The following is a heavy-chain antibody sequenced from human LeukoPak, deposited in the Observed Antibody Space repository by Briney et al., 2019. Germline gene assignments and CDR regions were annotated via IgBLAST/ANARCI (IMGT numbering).Heavy chain of an antibody. D-gene: IGHD6-6*01. Sequence: PSETLSLTCAVYGGSFSGYSWSWIRQPPGKGLEWIGEIIHSGSTNYNPSLKSRVTISVDTSKNQFSLKLSSVTAADTAVYYCARGRNFIAARRFDYWGQGTLVTVSS. J-gene: IGHJ4*02. CDR3: ARGRNFIAARRFDY. V-gene: IGHV4-34*01. CDR1: GGSFSGYS. CDR2: IIHSGST.